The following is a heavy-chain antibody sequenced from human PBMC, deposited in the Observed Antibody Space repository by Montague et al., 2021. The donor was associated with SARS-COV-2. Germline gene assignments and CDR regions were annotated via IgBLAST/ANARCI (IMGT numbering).Heavy chain of an antibody. CDR2: IGSSGENI. CDR3: AKGPDGVDY. Sequence: SLRLSCAASGFSFSSSAMNWVRQAPGKGLEWLSYIGSSGENIDYADSVKGRFTISRDNAKNSLYLQMKSLRVVDTALYYCAKGPDGVDYWGQGTLVTVSS. V-gene: IGHV3-48*03. J-gene: IGHJ4*02. CDR1: GFSFSSSA. D-gene: IGHD1-14*01.